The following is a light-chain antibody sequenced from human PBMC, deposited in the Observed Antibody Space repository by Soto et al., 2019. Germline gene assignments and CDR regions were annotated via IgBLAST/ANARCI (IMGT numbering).Light chain of an antibody. CDR3: GVWDDSLRGWV. CDR2: TND. CDR1: SSNIGSNY. Sequence: QSVLTQPPSASGTPGQRVTISCFGASSNIGSNYVYWYQQFPGTAPKLLIYTNDQRPSGVPDRFSGSKSGTSASLAISGLRSDDESIYYGGVWDDSLRGWVFGGGTKLTVL. J-gene: IGLJ3*02. V-gene: IGLV1-47*02.